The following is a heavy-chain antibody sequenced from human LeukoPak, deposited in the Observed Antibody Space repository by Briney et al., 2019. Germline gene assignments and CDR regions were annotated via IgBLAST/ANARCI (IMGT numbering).Heavy chain of an antibody. V-gene: IGHV3-30-3*01. Sequence: SGGSLRLSCAASGFTFSSYAMHWVRQAPGKGLEWVAVISYDGSNKYYADSVKGRFTISRDNSKNTLYLQMNSLRAEDTAVYYCARDFGNYYDSSGYANFDYWGQGTLVIVSS. CDR1: GFTFSSYA. CDR3: ARDFGNYYDSSGYANFDY. D-gene: IGHD3-22*01. J-gene: IGHJ4*02. CDR2: ISYDGSNK.